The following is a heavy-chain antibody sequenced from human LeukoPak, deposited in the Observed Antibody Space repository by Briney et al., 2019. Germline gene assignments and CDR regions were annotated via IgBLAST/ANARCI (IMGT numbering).Heavy chain of an antibody. J-gene: IGHJ6*02. Sequence: AGPLRLSCAASGFTFSDYYMSWIRQAPGKGLEWVSYISSSVSTIYYADSVKGRFTISRDNAKNSLYLQMNSLRAEDTAVYYCARGAYDYVWGSSASDYYYYYGMDVWGQGTTVTVSS. CDR1: GFTFSDYY. D-gene: IGHD3-16*01. CDR2: ISSSVSTI. CDR3: ARGAYDYVWGSSASDYYYYYGMDV. V-gene: IGHV3-11*01.